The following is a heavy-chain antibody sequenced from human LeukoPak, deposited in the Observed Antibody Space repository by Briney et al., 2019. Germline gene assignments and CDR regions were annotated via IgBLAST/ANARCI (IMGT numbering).Heavy chain of an antibody. CDR3: ARELIPPRGTYYYYYGMDV. CDR1: GGSISSGGYY. V-gene: IGHV4-31*03. Sequence: SETLSLTCTVSGGSISSGGYYWSWIRQHPGKGLEWIGYIYYSGSTYYNPSLKSRVTISVDTSKNQFSLKLSSVTAADTAVYYCARELIPPRGTYYYYYGMDVWGQGTTVTVSS. CDR2: IYYSGST. J-gene: IGHJ6*02. D-gene: IGHD3-16*01.